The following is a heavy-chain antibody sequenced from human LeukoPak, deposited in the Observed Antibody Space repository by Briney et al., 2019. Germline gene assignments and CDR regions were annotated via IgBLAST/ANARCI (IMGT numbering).Heavy chain of an antibody. CDR1: GYTFTGYY. CDR3: ARDPYDIFTGYFDFDY. CDR2: INPNSGGT. J-gene: IGHJ4*02. Sequence: ASVKVSCKASGYTFTGYYMHWVRQAPGQGLEWMGWINPNSGGTNYAQKFQGRVTMTRDTSISTAYMELSRLRSDDTAVYYCARDPYDIFTGYFDFDYWGQGTLVTVSS. D-gene: IGHD3-9*01. V-gene: IGHV1-2*02.